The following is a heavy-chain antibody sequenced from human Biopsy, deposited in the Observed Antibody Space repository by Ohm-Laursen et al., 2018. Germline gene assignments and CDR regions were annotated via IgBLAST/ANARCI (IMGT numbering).Heavy chain of an antibody. J-gene: IGHJ4*02. V-gene: IGHV4-34*01. CDR2: ITQSGST. Sequence: GTLSLTCAVYGGSFNGYFWSWIRQPPGKGLEWIGDITQSGSTNYSPSLKSRVTISVDTSKKQFSLKLSSVTAADTAVYYCARGDVTGDNFGYRLFDYWGRGTLVTVSS. CDR3: ARGDVTGDNFGYRLFDY. D-gene: IGHD5-18*01. CDR1: GGSFNGYF.